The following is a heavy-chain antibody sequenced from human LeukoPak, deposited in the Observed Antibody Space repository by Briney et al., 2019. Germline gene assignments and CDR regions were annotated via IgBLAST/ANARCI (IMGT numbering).Heavy chain of an antibody. J-gene: IGHJ4*02. CDR2: ISYDGSNK. Sequence: PGGSLRHSCAASGFTFSSYAMHWVRQAPGKGLEWVAVISYDGSNKYYADSVKGRFTISRDNSKNTLYLQMNSLRAEDTAVYYCARAAYYGGNSFFFDYWGQGTLVTVSS. V-gene: IGHV3-30-3*01. CDR3: ARAAYYGGNSFFFDY. CDR1: GFTFSSYA. D-gene: IGHD4-23*01.